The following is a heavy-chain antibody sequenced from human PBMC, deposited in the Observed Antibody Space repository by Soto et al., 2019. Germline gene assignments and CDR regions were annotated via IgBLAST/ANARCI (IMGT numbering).Heavy chain of an antibody. Sequence: QVQLHESGPGLVKPSETLTLTCTVSGGSINNYYWSWIRQFPGKRLEWIAYVHSSGRSESNASLKSRVTISVDTSQNQFSLKMNSVTAADTDLYYCVRDRRYGYNYVDLWGQGTLVTVSS. V-gene: IGHV4-59*01. J-gene: IGHJ4*02. D-gene: IGHD5-12*01. CDR2: VHSSGRS. CDR1: GGSINNYY. CDR3: VRDRRYGYNYVDL.